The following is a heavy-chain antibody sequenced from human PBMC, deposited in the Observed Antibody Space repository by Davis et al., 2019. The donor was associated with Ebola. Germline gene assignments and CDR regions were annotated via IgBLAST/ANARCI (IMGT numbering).Heavy chain of an antibody. CDR2: INHSGST. CDR3: AREPTYCGGDCYSFDY. V-gene: IGHV4-34*01. CDR1: GGSFSGYY. D-gene: IGHD2-21*01. J-gene: IGHJ4*02. Sequence: PSETLSLTCAVYGGSFSGYYCSWIRQLPGKGLEWIGEINHSGSTNYNPSLKSRVTISVDTSKNQFSLKLSSVTAADTAVYYCAREPTYCGGDCYSFDYWGQGTLVTVSS.